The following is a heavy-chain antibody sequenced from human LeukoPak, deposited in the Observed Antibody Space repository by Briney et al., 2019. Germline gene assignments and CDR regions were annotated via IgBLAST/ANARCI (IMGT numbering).Heavy chain of an antibody. CDR3: ARSDYDYVWESYVDY. D-gene: IGHD3-16*01. CDR1: GFTFSSYS. Sequence: PGGSLRLSCAASGFTFSSYSMNWVRQALGKGLEWVSSISSSNSYICYADSVKGRFTISRDNAKNSLYLQMNSLRAEDTAVYYCARSDYDYVWESYVDYWGQGTLVTVSS. V-gene: IGHV3-21*01. CDR2: ISSSNSYI. J-gene: IGHJ4*02.